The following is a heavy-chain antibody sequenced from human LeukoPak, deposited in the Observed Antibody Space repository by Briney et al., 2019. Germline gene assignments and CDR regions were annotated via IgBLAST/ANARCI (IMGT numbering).Heavy chain of an antibody. CDR2: INSDGSSI. CDR3: ARWDFLTAAGAS. Sequence: GGSLRLSCAASGFTFSSYWMHWVRQAPGKGLVWVSRINSDGSSINYADSVKGRFTISRDNAKSTMFLQMNSLRAEDTAVYFCARWDFLTAAGASWGQGTLVAVSS. D-gene: IGHD3-9*01. CDR1: GFTFSSYW. V-gene: IGHV3-74*01. J-gene: IGHJ5*02.